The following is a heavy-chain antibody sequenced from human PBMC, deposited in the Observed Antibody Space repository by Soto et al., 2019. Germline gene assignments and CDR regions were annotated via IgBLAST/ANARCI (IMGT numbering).Heavy chain of an antibody. V-gene: IGHV4-31*03. CDR2: IYDNGTT. CDR3: ASGQVGATTWFDP. J-gene: IGHJ5*02. Sequence: TLSLTCTVSGASISSGGYYWSWIRQDPGKGLEWLGYIYDNGTTYYNPSLKSRASISRDKSKNQFSLKMTSLTAADTAVYYCASGQVGATTWFDPWGQGTKVTVSS. CDR1: GASISSGGYY. D-gene: IGHD1-26*01.